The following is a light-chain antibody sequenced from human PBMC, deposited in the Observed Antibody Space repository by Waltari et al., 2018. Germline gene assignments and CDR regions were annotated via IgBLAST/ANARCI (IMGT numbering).Light chain of an antibody. CDR3: GTWDDSLSRPV. Sequence: QSVLTQPPSASGPPGPRVTISCSGSSSTLESNYVYWYQQFPGTAPKVLMFKNNQRPSGVSDRFSASKSGASASLAISGLRSDDEADYYCGTWDDSLSRPVFGGGTKLTVL. J-gene: IGLJ3*02. CDR1: SSTLESNY. V-gene: IGLV1-47*01. CDR2: KNN.